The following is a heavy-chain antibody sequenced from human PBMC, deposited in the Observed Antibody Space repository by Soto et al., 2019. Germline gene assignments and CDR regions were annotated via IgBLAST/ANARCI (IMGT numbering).Heavy chain of an antibody. CDR1: GFTFSSYA. J-gene: IGHJ4*02. Sequence: EVQLVESGGGLVKPGGSLRLSCAASGFTFSSYAMSWVRQAPGKGLEWVSAISGSGGSTYYADSVKGRFTISRDNSKNTLYLQMNSLRAEDTAVYYCAKTREKVDTAMVTHPIDYWGQGTLVTVSS. V-gene: IGHV3-23*04. CDR3: AKTREKVDTAMVTHPIDY. CDR2: ISGSGGST. D-gene: IGHD5-18*01.